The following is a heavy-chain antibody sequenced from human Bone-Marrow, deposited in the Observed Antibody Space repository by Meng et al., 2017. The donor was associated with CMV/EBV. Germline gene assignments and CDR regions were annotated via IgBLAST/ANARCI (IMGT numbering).Heavy chain of an antibody. J-gene: IGHJ4*02. V-gene: IGHV3-74*01. CDR3: ARESSSYTEGYFDY. CDR1: AFTFSNYW. Sequence: EVQLVESXGGLVQPGXSLSFSXADSAFTFSNYWMHWVRQAPGKGLVWVSGVNSDGSSTNYADSVKGRFTISRDNSKNTLYLQMNSLRAEDTAVYYCARESSSYTEGYFDYWGQGTLVTVSS. CDR2: VNSDGSST. D-gene: IGHD2-2*02.